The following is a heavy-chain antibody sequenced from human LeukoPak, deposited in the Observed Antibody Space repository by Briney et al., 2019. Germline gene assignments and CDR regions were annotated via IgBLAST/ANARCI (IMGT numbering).Heavy chain of an antibody. D-gene: IGHD3-10*01. V-gene: IGHV4-39*07. Sequence: SETLSLTCTVSGGSISSSTYNWGWIRQPPGKGLEWIGSIYYPGSTNYNPSLKSRVTISVDTSKNQFSLKLSSVTAADTAVYYCARLRAMVRGVTDGGPIDYRGQGTLVTVSS. CDR3: ARLRAMVRGVTDGGPIDY. CDR1: GGSISSSTYN. CDR2: IYYPGST. J-gene: IGHJ4*02.